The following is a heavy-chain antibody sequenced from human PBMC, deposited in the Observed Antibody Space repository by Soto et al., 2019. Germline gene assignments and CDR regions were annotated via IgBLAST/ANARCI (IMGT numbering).Heavy chain of an antibody. CDR3: ARTVTAPALLGELFDS. J-gene: IGHJ4*01. D-gene: IGHD1-7*01. V-gene: IGHV2-5*01. CDR2: ISGSDYK. Sequence: SGPTLVNPTPPLTLTCSFSGFSLNTTKVAVGWIRQPPGKALEWLALISGSDYKRYSPSLKNRLSINTRTSQDQVVLTLTNMDPVATPTYFCARTVTAPALLGELFDSWGQGTQGTVSP. CDR1: GFSLNTTKVA.